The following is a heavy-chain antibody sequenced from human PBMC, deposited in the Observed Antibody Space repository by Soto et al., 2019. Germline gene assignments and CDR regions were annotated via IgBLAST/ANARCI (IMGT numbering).Heavy chain of an antibody. J-gene: IGHJ4*02. CDR3: ASQISTVTTNSY. CDR1: GGTFSSYT. CDR2: IIPILGIA. Sequence: QVQLVQSGAEVKKPGSSVKVSCTASGGTFSSYTISWVRQAPGQGLEWMGRIIPILGIANYAKKFQGRVTITADKSTSTAYMELSSLRSEDTAVYYCASQISTVTTNSYWGQGTLVTVSS. V-gene: IGHV1-69*02. D-gene: IGHD4-17*01.